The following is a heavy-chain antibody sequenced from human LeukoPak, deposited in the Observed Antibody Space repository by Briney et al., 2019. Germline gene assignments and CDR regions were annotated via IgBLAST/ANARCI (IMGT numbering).Heavy chain of an antibody. CDR1: GFTFSNAW. CDR2: ISYDGSNK. V-gene: IGHV3-30*01. J-gene: IGHJ4*02. D-gene: IGHD6-19*01. Sequence: PGGSLRLSCAASGFTFSNAWMSWVRQAPGKGLEWVAVISYDGSNKYYADSVKGRFTISRDNSKNTLYLQMNSLRAEDTAVYYCARDPHSSGWYYFDYWGQGTLVTVSS. CDR3: ARDPHSSGWYYFDY.